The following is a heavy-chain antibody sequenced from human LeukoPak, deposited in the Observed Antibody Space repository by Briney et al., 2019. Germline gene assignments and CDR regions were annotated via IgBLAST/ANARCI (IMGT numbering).Heavy chain of an antibody. CDR2: IGGGGGST. J-gene: IGHJ4*02. V-gene: IGHV3-23*01. CDR3: AKSWVRGVINY. Sequence: GGSLRLSCAASGFTFSIYGMSWVRQAPGEGLEWVSVIGGGGGSTYYADSVKGRFTISRDNSKNTLYLQMNSLRAEDTAVYYCAKSWVRGVINYWGQGTLVTVSS. D-gene: IGHD3-10*01. CDR1: GFTFSIYG.